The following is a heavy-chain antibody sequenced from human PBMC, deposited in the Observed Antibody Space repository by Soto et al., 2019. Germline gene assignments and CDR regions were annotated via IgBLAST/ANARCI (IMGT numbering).Heavy chain of an antibody. CDR1: GFTFSSYG. V-gene: IGHV3-33*01. D-gene: IGHD3-3*01. CDR2: IWYDGSNK. CDR3: ARDWASRDTIFGVVIPSYYYYGMDV. J-gene: IGHJ6*02. Sequence: GGSLRLSCAASGFTFSSYGMHWARQAPGKGLEWVAAIWYDGSNKYYADSVKGRFTISRDNSKNTLYLQMNSLRAEDTAVYYCARDWASRDTIFGVVIPSYYYYGMDVWGQGTTVTVSS.